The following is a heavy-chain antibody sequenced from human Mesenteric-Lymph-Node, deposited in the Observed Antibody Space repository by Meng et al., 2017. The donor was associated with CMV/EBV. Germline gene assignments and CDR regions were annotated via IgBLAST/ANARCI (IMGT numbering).Heavy chain of an antibody. J-gene: IGHJ5*02. D-gene: IGHD3-9*01. V-gene: IGHV1-18*01. CDR3: ARVIDSYYDILTGYSDP. CDR2: ISIYTGNT. Sequence: YTFSTYGISWVRRAPGQGLEWMGWISIYTGNTNHAQKFQGRVTMTTDTSTSTAYMELRSLRSDDTAVYYCARVIDSYYDILTGYSDPWGQGTLVTVSS. CDR1: YTFSTYG.